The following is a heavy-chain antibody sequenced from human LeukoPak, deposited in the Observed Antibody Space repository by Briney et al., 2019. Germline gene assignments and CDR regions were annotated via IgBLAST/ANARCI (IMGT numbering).Heavy chain of an antibody. CDR3: ARYRRSYDSSGYYFLYYFDY. CDR2: IKQDGSEK. CDR1: GFTFSKSW. J-gene: IGHJ4*02. Sequence: GSLRLSCAASGFTFSKSWMSWVRQAPGKGLEWVANIKQDGSEKYYVDSVKGRFTISRDNAKNSLYLQMNSLRAEDTAVYYCARYRRSYDSSGYYFLYYFDYWGQGTLVTVSS. V-gene: IGHV3-7*01. D-gene: IGHD3-22*01.